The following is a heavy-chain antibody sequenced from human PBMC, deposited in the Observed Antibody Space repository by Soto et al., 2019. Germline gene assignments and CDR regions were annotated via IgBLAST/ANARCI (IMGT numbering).Heavy chain of an antibody. CDR2: ISSNGGST. CDR1: GFTFSSYA. Sequence: HPGGSLRLSCSASGFTFSSYAMHGVRQAPGKGLEYVSAISSNGGSTYYADSVKGRFTISRDNSKNTLYLQMSSLRAEDTAVYYCVKGGHYCRGGSCYGDYWGQGTLVTVSS. D-gene: IGHD2-15*01. CDR3: VKGGHYCRGGSCYGDY. J-gene: IGHJ4*02. V-gene: IGHV3-64D*06.